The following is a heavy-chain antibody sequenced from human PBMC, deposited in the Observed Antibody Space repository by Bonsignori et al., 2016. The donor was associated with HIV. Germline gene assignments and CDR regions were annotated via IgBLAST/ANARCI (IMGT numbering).Heavy chain of an antibody. D-gene: IGHD2-15*01. CDR2: IIPIFGIA. J-gene: IGHJ6*03. V-gene: IGHV1-69*01. Sequence: WVRQAPGQGLEWMGGIIPIFGIANYARKFQGRVTITADESTSTAYMELSSLRSEDTAVYYCARLGPYCSDDYCYSFYYYYYMDVWGKGTTVTVSS. CDR3: ARLGPYCSDDYCYSFYYYYYMDV.